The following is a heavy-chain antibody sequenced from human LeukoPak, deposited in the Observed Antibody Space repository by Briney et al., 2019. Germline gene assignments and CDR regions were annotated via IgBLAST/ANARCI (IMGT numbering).Heavy chain of an antibody. CDR3: AFSQDGYNDFDY. Sequence: GGSLRLSCAASAFSLNAYNMNWVRQAPGKGLVWVSRINSDGSSTSYADSVKGRFTISRDNAKNTLYLQMNSLRAEDTAVYYCAFSQDGYNDFDYWGQGTLVTVSS. J-gene: IGHJ4*02. CDR2: INSDGSST. CDR1: AFSLNAYN. V-gene: IGHV3-74*01. D-gene: IGHD5-24*01.